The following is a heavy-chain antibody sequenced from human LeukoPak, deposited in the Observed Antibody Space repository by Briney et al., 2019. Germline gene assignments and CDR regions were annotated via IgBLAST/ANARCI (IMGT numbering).Heavy chain of an antibody. D-gene: IGHD3-22*01. J-gene: IGHJ5*02. Sequence: SGTLSLTCSVSGGSISTFYWNWIRQPPGKGLEWIGYIYYSGSTNYNPSLKSRVTISVDTSKNQFSLKLSSVTAADTAVYYCARASSDYYDSSGYSGYNWFDPWGQGTLVTVSS. CDR1: GGSISTFY. CDR2: IYYSGST. CDR3: ARASSDYYDSSGYSGYNWFDP. V-gene: IGHV4-59*01.